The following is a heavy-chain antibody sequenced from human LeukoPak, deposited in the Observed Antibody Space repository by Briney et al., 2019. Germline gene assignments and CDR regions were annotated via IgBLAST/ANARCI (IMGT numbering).Heavy chain of an antibody. Sequence: PGGSLRLSCAASGFSFSSYSMTWVRQGPGKGLEWVSSVSSSSSYIYYADSVKGRFTISRDNAKNSLYLQMNSLRAEDTAVYYCAREKVVVVPARYYYGMDVWGQGTTVTVSS. J-gene: IGHJ6*02. CDR3: AREKVVVVPARYYYGMDV. CDR2: VSSSSSYI. V-gene: IGHV3-21*01. CDR1: GFSFSSYS. D-gene: IGHD2-2*01.